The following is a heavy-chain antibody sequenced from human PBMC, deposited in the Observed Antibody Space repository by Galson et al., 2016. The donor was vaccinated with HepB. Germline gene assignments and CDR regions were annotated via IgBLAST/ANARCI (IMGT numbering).Heavy chain of an antibody. Sequence: SLRLSCAASGFTFDDYTMHWVRQAPGRGLEWVSGISWNSNNIGYADSVKGRFTISRDNAKNSLFLQMNSLRAEDTAVYYCAPSDLPYYGLDVWGQGTTVTVSS. J-gene: IGHJ6*02. CDR1: GFTFDDYT. V-gene: IGHV3-9*01. CDR2: ISWNSNNI. CDR3: APSDLPYYGLDV.